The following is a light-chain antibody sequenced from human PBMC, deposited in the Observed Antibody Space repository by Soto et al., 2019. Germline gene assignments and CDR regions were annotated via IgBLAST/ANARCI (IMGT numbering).Light chain of an antibody. J-gene: IGKJ1*01. CDR3: QQYGSSGRT. CDR2: DAS. V-gene: IGKV1-5*01. Sequence: DIPMTQSPSTLSASVGDRVTITCRASQSISSWLAWYQQKPGKAPKLLIYDASSRATGIPDRFSGSGSGTDFTLTISRLEPEDFAVYYCQQYGSSGRTFGQGTKVEIK. CDR1: QSISSW.